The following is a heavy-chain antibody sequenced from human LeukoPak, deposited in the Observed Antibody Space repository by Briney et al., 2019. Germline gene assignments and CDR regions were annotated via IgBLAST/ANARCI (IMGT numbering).Heavy chain of an antibody. J-gene: IGHJ4*02. CDR2: IYSGGST. CDR1: GFTVSSNY. D-gene: IGHD3-10*01. CDR3: ARDGYYGSGSYEC. Sequence: GGSLRLSCAASGFTVSSNYMSWVRQAPGKGLERVSVIYSGGSTYYADSVKGRFTISRDNSKNTLYLQMNSLRAEDTAVYYCARDGYYGSGSYECWGQGTLVTVSS. V-gene: IGHV3-66*01.